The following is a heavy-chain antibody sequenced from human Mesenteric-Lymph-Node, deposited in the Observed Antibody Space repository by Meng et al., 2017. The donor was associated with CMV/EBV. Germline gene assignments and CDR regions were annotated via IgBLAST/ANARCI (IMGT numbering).Heavy chain of an antibody. CDR3: ATKTFSSAYYYFDY. CDR2: IYHTGSP. D-gene: IGHD3-22*01. J-gene: IGHJ4*02. CDR1: GGSLSSGGYY. V-gene: IGHV4-31*02. Sequence: SGGSLSSGGYYCSWIRQHPGKGLEWIGFIYHTGSPYYNPSLKSRVTISMDTSKNQFSLRLSSVTAADTAVYYCATKTFSSAYYYFDYWGQGTLVTVSS.